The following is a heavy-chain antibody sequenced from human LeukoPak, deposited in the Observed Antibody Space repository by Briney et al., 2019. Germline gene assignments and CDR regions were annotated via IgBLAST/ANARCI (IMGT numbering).Heavy chain of an antibody. V-gene: IGHV1-69*13. J-gene: IGHJ5*02. CDR2: IIPIFGTA. Sequence: SVKVSCKASGGTFSSYAISWVRQAPGQGLEWMGGIIPIFGTANYAQKFQGRVTITADESTSTAYMELSSLRSEDTAVCYCARGRTSDSSGSGKPENWFDPWGQGTLVTVSS. CDR1: GGTFSSYA. D-gene: IGHD6-19*01. CDR3: ARGRTSDSSGSGKPENWFDP.